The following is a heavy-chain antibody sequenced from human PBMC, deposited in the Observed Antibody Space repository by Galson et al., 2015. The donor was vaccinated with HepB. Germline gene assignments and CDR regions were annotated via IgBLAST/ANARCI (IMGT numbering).Heavy chain of an antibody. CDR3: AKIMGYCGSTNCYDVFDF. J-gene: IGHJ3*01. V-gene: IGHV3-23*01. Sequence: SLRLSCAASGFTFSSYAMSWVRQAPGKGLEWVSVISRSGGSTYFTDSVKGRFTISRDNSRDTLYLQMNSLRAEDTAVYYCAKIMGYCGSTNCYDVFDFWGQGTMVTVSS. CDR1: GFTFSSYA. CDR2: ISRSGGST. D-gene: IGHD2-2*01.